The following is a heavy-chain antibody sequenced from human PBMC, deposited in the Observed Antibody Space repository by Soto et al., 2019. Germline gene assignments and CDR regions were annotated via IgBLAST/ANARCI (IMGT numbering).Heavy chain of an antibody. D-gene: IGHD3-22*01. J-gene: IGHJ4*02. CDR2: ISYDGSNK. CDR3: ASYYDSSGQGPNFDY. CDR1: GFTFSSYA. Sequence: GGSLRLSCAASGFTFSSYAMHWVRQAPGKGLEWVAVISYDGSNKYYADSVKGRFTISRDNSKNTLYLQMNSLRAEDTAVYYCASYYDSSGQGPNFDYWGQGTLVTVSS. V-gene: IGHV3-30-3*01.